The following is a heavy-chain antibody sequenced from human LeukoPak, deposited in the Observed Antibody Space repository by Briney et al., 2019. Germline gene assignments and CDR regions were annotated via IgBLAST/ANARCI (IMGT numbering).Heavy chain of an antibody. D-gene: IGHD3-10*01. CDR1: GFTFSSYG. V-gene: IGHV3-30*03. CDR3: ATWAFGSRRNEDY. Sequence: GGSLRLSCAASGFTFSSYGMHWVRQAPGKGLEWVAVISYDGSNKYYADSVKGRFTISRDNSKNTLYLQMNSLRVEDTAVYYCATWAFGSRRNEDYWGQGTLVTVSS. CDR2: ISYDGSNK. J-gene: IGHJ4*02.